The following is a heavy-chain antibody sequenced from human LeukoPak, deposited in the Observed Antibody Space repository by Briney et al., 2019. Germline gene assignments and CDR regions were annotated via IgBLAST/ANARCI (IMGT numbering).Heavy chain of an antibody. J-gene: IGHJ6*03. Sequence: WATLALTCAVYGGSFSGYYWGWIRQPPGKGLEWIGSIYHSGSTYYNPSLKSRVTISVDTSKNQFSLKLSSVTAADTAVYYCARGFLEWTALRYYYYYMDVWGKGTTVTVSS. V-gene: IGHV4-34*01. CDR3: ARGFLEWTALRYYYYYMDV. CDR1: GGSFSGYY. D-gene: IGHD3-3*01. CDR2: IYHSGST.